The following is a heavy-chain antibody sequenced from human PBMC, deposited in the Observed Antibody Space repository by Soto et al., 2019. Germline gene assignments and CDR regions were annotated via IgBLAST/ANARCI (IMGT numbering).Heavy chain of an antibody. J-gene: IGHJ5*02. CDR1: GFTFRSYG. D-gene: IGHD5-12*01. Sequence: PGGFLRLSCAASGFTFRSYGMHWVRQAPGKGLEWVAVIWYDGSNKYYADSVKGRFTISRDNSKNTLYLQMNSLRAEDTAVYYCARGHRDGYNQYNWFDPWGQGTLVTVSS. V-gene: IGHV3-33*08. CDR2: IWYDGSNK. CDR3: ARGHRDGYNQYNWFDP.